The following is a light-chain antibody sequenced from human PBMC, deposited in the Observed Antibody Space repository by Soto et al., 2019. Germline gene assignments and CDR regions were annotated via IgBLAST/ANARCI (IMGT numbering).Light chain of an antibody. J-gene: IGKJ1*01. V-gene: IGKV3-20*01. CDR1: QSVSSSY. Sequence: EIVLTQSPGTLSLSPGERATLSCRASQSVSSSYLAWYQQKPGQAPRLLIYGASSRATGIPDRFSGSGSGTDFTLTISSLQPDDFAVYYCQQYGSSPTTFGQGTKVDIK. CDR3: QQYGSSPTT. CDR2: GAS.